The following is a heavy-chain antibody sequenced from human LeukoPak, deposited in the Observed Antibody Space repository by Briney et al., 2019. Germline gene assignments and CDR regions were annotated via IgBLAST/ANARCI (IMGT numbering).Heavy chain of an antibody. Sequence: SEPLSLTCSVSGGSISSYYWTWIRQFPGQGLEWIGYIHYSGSTNHNPSLRSRVTMSVDTSRNQFSLKLSSVTAADTAVYFCVRVGGTGHFDDWGQGTLVTVSS. CDR2: IHYSGST. D-gene: IGHD1-1*01. CDR3: VRVGGTGHFDD. CDR1: GGSISSYY. V-gene: IGHV4-59*01. J-gene: IGHJ4*02.